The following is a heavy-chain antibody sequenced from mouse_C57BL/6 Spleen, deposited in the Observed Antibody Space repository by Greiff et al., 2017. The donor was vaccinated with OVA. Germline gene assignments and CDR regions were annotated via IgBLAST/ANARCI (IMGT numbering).Heavy chain of an antibody. CDR3: FITTVVASYFDY. Sequence: QVQLQQPGAELVMPGASVKLSCKASGYTFTSYWMHWVKQRPGQGLEWIGEIDPSDSYTNYNQKFKGKSTLTVDKSSSTAYMQLSSLTSEDSAVYYCFITTVVASYFDYWGQGTTLTVSS. CDR1: GYTFTSYW. V-gene: IGHV1-69*01. J-gene: IGHJ2*01. CDR2: IDPSDSYT. D-gene: IGHD1-1*01.